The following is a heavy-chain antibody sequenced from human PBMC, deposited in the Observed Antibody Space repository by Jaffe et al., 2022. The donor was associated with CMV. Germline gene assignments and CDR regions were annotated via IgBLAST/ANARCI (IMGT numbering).Heavy chain of an antibody. J-gene: IGHJ6*02. V-gene: IGHV1-18*01. D-gene: IGHD6-6*01. Sequence: QVQLVQSGAEVKKPGASVKVSCKASGYTFTSYGISWVRQAPGQGLEWMGWISAYNGNTNYAQKLQGRVTMTTDTSTSTAYMELRSLRSDDTAVYYCARWGPGWSRSSSEDYYYGMDVWGQGTTVTVSS. CDR2: ISAYNGNT. CDR1: GYTFTSYG. CDR3: ARWGPGWSRSSSEDYYYGMDV.